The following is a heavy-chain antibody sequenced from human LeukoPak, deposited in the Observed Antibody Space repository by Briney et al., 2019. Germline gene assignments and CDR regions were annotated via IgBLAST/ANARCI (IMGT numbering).Heavy chain of an antibody. CDR2: MWLDGNNK. D-gene: IGHD3-3*01. CDR3: ARDSFGSYYDFWSGSTY. Sequence: GGSLRPSWAASGFTFSSYGTHWVRQAPGKGLEWVAVMWLDGNNKYYADSVKGRFTISRDNSKNTLYLQMNSLRAEDTAVHYCARDSFGSYYDFWSGSTYWGRGTLVTVSS. J-gene: IGHJ4*02. V-gene: IGHV3-33*01. CDR1: GFTFSSYG.